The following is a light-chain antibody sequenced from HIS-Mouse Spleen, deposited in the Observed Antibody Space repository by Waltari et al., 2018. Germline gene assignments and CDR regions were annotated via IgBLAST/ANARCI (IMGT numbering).Light chain of an antibody. CDR2: WSS. CDR1: QSVLYSSNNKNY. J-gene: IGKJ2*01. V-gene: IGKV4-1*01. Sequence: DLVMTQSPDSLDVSLGERATINCKSSQSVLYSSNNKNYLAWYQQKPGQPPKLLIYWSSTRESGVPDRFSGSGSGTDFTLTISSLQAEDVAVYYCQQYYSTPYTFGQGTKLEIK. CDR3: QQYYSTPYT.